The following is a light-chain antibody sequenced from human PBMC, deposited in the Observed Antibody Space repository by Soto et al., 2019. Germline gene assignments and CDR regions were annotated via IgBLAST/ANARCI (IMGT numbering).Light chain of an antibody. J-gene: IGLJ3*02. CDR2: DVS. V-gene: IGLV2-14*03. CDR3: SSFAHYNTWV. CDR1: SSEVGGYNY. Sequence: QSVLTQPASVSGSPGQSITISCTGTSSEVGGYNYVSWYQQHPGKAPKLIIYDVSNRPSGISDRFSGSKSGNTASLAISGLQAEDEADYYCSSFAHYNTWVFGGGTKLTVL.